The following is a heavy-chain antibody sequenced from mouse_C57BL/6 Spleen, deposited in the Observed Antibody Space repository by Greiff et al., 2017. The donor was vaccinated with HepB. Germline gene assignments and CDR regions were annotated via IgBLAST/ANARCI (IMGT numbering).Heavy chain of an antibody. Sequence: VQLQQPGAELVRPGTSVKLSCKASGYTFTSYWMHWVKQRPGQGLEWIGVIDPSDSYTNYNQKFKGKATLTVDTSSSTAYMQLSSLTSEDSAVYYCARGYYGSIHFDYWGQGTTLTVSS. CDR3: ARGYYGSIHFDY. J-gene: IGHJ2*01. CDR2: IDPSDSYT. D-gene: IGHD1-1*01. V-gene: IGHV1-59*01. CDR1: GYTFTSYW.